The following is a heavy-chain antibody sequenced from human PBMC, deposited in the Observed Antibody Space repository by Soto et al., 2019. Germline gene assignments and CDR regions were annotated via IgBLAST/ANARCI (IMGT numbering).Heavy chain of an antibody. V-gene: IGHV3-74*01. CDR2: IKFDGSST. CDR3: ARGAKNVYAMDV. CDR1: GFAFSTYW. J-gene: IGHJ6*02. Sequence: EVQLVESGGGLVQPGGSLRLSCAASGFAFSTYWMHWVRQAPGKGLLWVSRIKFDGSSTYYGDSVTGRFTISRDDAKNTLFLQMNGLRVDDAAVYYCARGAKNVYAMDVWGQGTTVTVSS. D-gene: IGHD1-1*01.